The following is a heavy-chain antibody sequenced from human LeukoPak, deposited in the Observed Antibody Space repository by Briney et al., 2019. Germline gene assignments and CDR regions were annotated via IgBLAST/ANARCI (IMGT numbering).Heavy chain of an antibody. CDR2: ISYDGSNK. D-gene: IGHD5-18*01. CDR3: ARVRIQLWLNNAFDI. CDR1: GFTFSSYA. Sequence: PGRSLRLSCAASGFTFSSYAMHWVRQAPGKGLEWAAVISYDGSNKYYADSVKGRFTISRDNSKNTLYLQVNSLRAEDTAVYYCARVRIQLWLNNAFDIWGQGTMVTVSS. J-gene: IGHJ3*02. V-gene: IGHV3-30*04.